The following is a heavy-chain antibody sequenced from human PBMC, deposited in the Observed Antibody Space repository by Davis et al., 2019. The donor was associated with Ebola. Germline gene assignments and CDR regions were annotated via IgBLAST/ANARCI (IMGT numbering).Heavy chain of an antibody. CDR3: ARSTFGYCSSTSCYWGWFDP. D-gene: IGHD2-2*01. CDR1: GYTFTGYY. CDR2: IIPIFGTA. Sequence: SVKVSCKASGYTFTGYYMHWVRQAPGQGLEWMGGIIPIFGTANYAQRFQGRVTITADESTSTAYMELSSLRSEATAVYYCARSTFGYCSSTSCYWGWFDPWGQGTLVTVSS. J-gene: IGHJ5*02. V-gene: IGHV1-69*13.